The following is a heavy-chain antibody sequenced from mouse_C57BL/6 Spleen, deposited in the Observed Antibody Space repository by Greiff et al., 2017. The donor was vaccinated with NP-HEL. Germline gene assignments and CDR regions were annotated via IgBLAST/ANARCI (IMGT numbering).Heavy chain of an antibody. Sequence: QVQLQQSGAELAKPGASVKLSCKASGYTFTSYWMHWVKQRPGQGLEWIGYINPSSGYTKYNQKFKDKATLTADKSSSTAYMQLSSLTYEDSAVYDCASNYYGSSYGDYWGQGTTLTVSS. CDR2: INPSSGYT. CDR1: GYTFTSYW. CDR3: ASNYYGSSYGDY. V-gene: IGHV1-7*01. D-gene: IGHD1-1*01. J-gene: IGHJ2*01.